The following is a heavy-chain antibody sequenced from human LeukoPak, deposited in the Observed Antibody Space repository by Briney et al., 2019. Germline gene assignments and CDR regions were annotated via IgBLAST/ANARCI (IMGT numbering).Heavy chain of an antibody. CDR1: GGSISSGGYY. J-gene: IGHJ5*02. CDR3: AREGVRRAVRGVTYWFDP. V-gene: IGHV4-31*03. Sequence: PSQTLSLTCTVSGGSISSGGYYWSWIRQHPGKGLERIGYIYYSGSTYYNPSLKSRVTISVDTSKNQFSLKLSSVTAADTAVYYCAREGVRRAVRGVTYWFDPWGQGTLVTVSS. CDR2: IYYSGST. D-gene: IGHD3-10*01.